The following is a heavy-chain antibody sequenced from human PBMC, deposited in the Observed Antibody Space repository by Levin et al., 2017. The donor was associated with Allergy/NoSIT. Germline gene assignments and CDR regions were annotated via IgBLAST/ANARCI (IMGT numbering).Heavy chain of an antibody. CDR1: GGSFSGYY. J-gene: IGHJ4*02. D-gene: IGHD3-10*01. CDR3: ARRRVVLLWFREGQGYYFDY. CDR2: INHSGST. Sequence: GSLRLSCAVYGGSFSGYYWSWIRQPPGKGLEWIGEINHSGSTNYNPSLKSRVTISVDTSKNQFSLKLSSVTAADTAVYYCARRRVVLLWFREGQGYYFDYWGQGTLVTVSS. V-gene: IGHV4-34*01.